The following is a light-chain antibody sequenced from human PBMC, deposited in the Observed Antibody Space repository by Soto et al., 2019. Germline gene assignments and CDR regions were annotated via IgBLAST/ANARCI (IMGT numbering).Light chain of an antibody. CDR3: ASWDDSLKGWV. CDR2: SNN. J-gene: IGLJ3*02. Sequence: QSVLTQPPSSSGTPGQRVTISCSGSSSNIGSNIVNWYQQLPGTAPRLLIYSNNQRPSGVPDRFSGSKSGTSASLAISGLQSGDEADYYCASWDDSLKGWVFGGGAKLTVL. CDR1: SSNIGSNI. V-gene: IGLV1-44*01.